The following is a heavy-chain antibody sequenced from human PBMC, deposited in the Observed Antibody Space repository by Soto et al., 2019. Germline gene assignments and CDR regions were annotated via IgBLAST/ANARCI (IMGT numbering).Heavy chain of an antibody. V-gene: IGHV1-3*01. CDR3: VSVVYDAFDL. J-gene: IGHJ3*01. CDR2: VNAGNGNT. Sequence: ASEQVSCKASGYSFASYAMHWVRVDPGHRLEWMGWVNAGNGNTKYSQKFQGRVTIPKDTTASTDSMDLSSMSSEDTGVDHFVSVVYDAFDLWGQGTMVTVSS. CDR1: GYSFASYA. D-gene: IGHD6-6*01.